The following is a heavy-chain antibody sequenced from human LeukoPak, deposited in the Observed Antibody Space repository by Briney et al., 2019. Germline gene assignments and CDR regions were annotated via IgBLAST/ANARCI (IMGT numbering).Heavy chain of an antibody. J-gene: IGHJ4*02. V-gene: IGHV4-38-2*02. D-gene: IGHD1-26*01. CDR1: GHSISSGYY. CDR2: LFYTGSP. Sequence: NPSETLSLTCTVSGHSISSGYYWGWVRQPPGKGLEWIGSLFYTGSPYYNPSLTSRISMSIDTSKNQFSLKLSSVTAAETAVYYCARSPRLGRYGYGPWELSVSYFDYWGQGTLVTVSS. CDR3: ARSPRLGRYGYGPWELSVSYFDY.